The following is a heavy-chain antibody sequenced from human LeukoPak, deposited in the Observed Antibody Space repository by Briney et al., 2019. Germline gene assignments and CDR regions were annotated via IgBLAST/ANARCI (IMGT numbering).Heavy chain of an antibody. CDR2: IYYSGST. D-gene: IGHD3-3*01. CDR1: GGSISSGDYY. CDR3: ARILWSYYYMDV. J-gene: IGHJ6*03. V-gene: IGHV4-30-4*08. Sequence: SQTLSLTCTVSGGSISSGDYYWSWIRQPPGKGLEWIGYIYYSGSTYYNPSLKSRVTISVDTSKNQFSLKLSSVTAADTAVYYCARILWSYYYMDVWGKGTTVTVSS.